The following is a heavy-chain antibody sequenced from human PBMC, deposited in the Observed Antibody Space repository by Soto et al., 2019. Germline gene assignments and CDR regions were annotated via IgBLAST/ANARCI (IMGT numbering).Heavy chain of an antibody. CDR3: AIDSSGYPDYYYGMDV. CDR2: IYTGDSDT. V-gene: IGHV5-51*01. J-gene: IGHJ6*02. D-gene: IGHD3-22*01. CDR1: GYSFTSYW. Sequence: GESLKISCKGSGYSFTSYWIGWVRQMPGKGLEWMGIIYTGDSDTRYSPSFQGQVTISADKSISTAYLQWSSLKASDTAMYYCAIDSSGYPDYYYGMDVWGQGTTVTVSS.